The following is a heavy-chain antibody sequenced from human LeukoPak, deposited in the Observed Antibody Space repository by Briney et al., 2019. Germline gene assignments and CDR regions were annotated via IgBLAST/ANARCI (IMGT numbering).Heavy chain of an antibody. CDR3: ARDHCSSTSCDS. CDR1: GFTISDYS. CDR2: INPDSGGT. J-gene: IGHJ4*02. V-gene: IGHV1-2*02. D-gene: IGHD2-2*01. Sequence: GESLRLSCAASGFTISDYSMNWVRQAPGQGLEWKGWINPDSGGTNSAQKFQGRVTMTRNTSISTAYMELSRLTSDDTAVYYCARDHCSSTSCDSWGQGTLVTVSS.